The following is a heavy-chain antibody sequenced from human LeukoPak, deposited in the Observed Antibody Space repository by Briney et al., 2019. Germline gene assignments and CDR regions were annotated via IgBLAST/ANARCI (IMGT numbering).Heavy chain of an antibody. CDR3: ARQGSGWYYFDY. Sequence: ASVKVSCKASGYTFTGYYIHWVRQAPGQGLEWMGWINPNSGGTNYAQKFQGRVTMTRDTSISTAYMELSRLRSDDTAVHYCARQGSGWYYFDYWGQGTLVTVSS. D-gene: IGHD6-19*01. CDR1: GYTFTGYY. CDR2: INPNSGGT. J-gene: IGHJ4*02. V-gene: IGHV1-2*02.